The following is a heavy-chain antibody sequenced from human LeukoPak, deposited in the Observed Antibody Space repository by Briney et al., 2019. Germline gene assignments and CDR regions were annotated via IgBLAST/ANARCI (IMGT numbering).Heavy chain of an antibody. D-gene: IGHD3-9*01. CDR1: GFTFSSYA. Sequence: PGRSLRLSCAASGFTFSSYAMHWVRQAPGKGLEWVAVISYDGSNKYYADSVKGRFTISRDNSKNTLYLQMNSLRAEDTAVYYCARELRYFDWLELDYWGQGTLVTVSS. J-gene: IGHJ4*02. CDR3: ARELRYFDWLELDY. CDR2: ISYDGSNK. V-gene: IGHV3-30-3*01.